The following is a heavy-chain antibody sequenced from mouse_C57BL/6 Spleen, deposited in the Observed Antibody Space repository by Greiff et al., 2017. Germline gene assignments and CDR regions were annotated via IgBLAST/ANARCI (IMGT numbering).Heavy chain of an antibody. D-gene: IGHD3-1*01. CDR1: GYTFTSYW. CDR3: ARPLSSGYAMDY. Sequence: QVQLQQPGAELVRPGSSVKLSCKASGYTFTSYWMDWVKQRPGQGLEWIGNIYPSDSETHYNQKFKDKATLTVDKSSSTAYMQLSSLTSEDSAVYYCARPLSSGYAMDYWGQGTSVTVSS. J-gene: IGHJ4*01. V-gene: IGHV1-61*01. CDR2: IYPSDSET.